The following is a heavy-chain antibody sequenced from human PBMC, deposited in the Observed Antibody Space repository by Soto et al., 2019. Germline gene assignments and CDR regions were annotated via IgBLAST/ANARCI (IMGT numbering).Heavy chain of an antibody. J-gene: IGHJ4*02. CDR2: IYYSGST. V-gene: IGHV4-30-4*01. CDR1: GGSISSGDYY. Sequence: PSETLSLTCTVSGGSISSGDYYWSWIRQSPGKGLERIGYIYYSGSTYYNPSLKSRVTISVDTSKNQFSLKLSSVTAADTAVYYCARADMITFGGVIVMGPYFDYWGQGTLVTVSS. CDR3: ARADMITFGGVIVMGPYFDY. D-gene: IGHD3-16*02.